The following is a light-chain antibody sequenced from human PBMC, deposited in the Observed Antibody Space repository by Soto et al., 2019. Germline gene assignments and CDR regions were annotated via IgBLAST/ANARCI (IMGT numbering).Light chain of an antibody. J-gene: IGKJ1*01. CDR2: DAS. CDR3: QQCDSYPRT. V-gene: IGKV1-5*01. CDR1: QNINSC. Sequence: DIQMTQSPSTLSASVGDRVTITCRANQNINSCLAWYQQKPGKAPNLLIYDASSLESGVPSRFSGSGSETDFTLTISSLQPDDFATYYCQQCDSYPRTFGQGTKVEIK.